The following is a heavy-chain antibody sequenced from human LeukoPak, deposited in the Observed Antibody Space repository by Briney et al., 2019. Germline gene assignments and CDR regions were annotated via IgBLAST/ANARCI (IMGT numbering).Heavy chain of an antibody. CDR3: ARDRNSGSSSGMDV. CDR1: GGTFSSYA. CDR2: IIPIFGTA. Sequence: SVKVSCKASGGTFSSYAISWVRQAPGQGLEWMGGIIPIFGTANYAQKFQGRVTITADESTSTAYMELSSLRSEGTAVYYCARDRNSGSSSGMDVWGQGTTVTVSS. J-gene: IGHJ6*02. V-gene: IGHV1-69*13. D-gene: IGHD1-26*01.